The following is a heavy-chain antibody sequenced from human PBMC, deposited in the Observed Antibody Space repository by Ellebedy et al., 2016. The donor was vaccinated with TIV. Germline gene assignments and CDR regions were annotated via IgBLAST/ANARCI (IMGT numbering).Heavy chain of an antibody. CDR3: ARDGSEWSRDY. J-gene: IGHJ4*02. V-gene: IGHV3-21*06. CDR2: IDFSGTGT. Sequence: GESLKISXAASGFTFSIAGMTWVRQAPGKGLEWVATIDFSGTGTYYADSVKGRFIISRDNTKNSPFLQMNSLGVEDTAVYYCARDGSEWSRDYWGQGTLVTVSS. CDR1: GFTFSIAG. D-gene: IGHD3-3*01.